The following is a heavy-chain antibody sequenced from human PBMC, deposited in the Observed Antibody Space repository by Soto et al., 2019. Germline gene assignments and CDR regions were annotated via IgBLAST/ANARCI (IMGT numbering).Heavy chain of an antibody. V-gene: IGHV1-69*01. CDR2: INPIFGTA. CDR3: ARLDCSSTSCYVGAFDI. CDR1: GGTFSSYA. D-gene: IGHD2-2*01. Sequence: QVQLVQSGAEVKKPGSSVKVSCKASGGTFSSYAISWVRQAPGQGLEWMGGINPIFGTANYAQKFQGRVTITADESTSTAYMELSSLRSEDTAVYYCARLDCSSTSCYVGAFDIWGQGTMVTVSS. J-gene: IGHJ3*02.